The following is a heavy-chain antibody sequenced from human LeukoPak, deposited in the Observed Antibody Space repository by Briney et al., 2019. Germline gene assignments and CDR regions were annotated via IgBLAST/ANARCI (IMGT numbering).Heavy chain of an antibody. V-gene: IGHV3-74*01. J-gene: IGHJ5*02. D-gene: IGHD3-22*01. CDR2: INSDGINT. Sequence: GGSLRLSRAASGFTFSNYWMHWVRQAPGKGLVWVSRINSDGINTSYADSVKGRFTISRDNAKNTLNLQMNSLRAEDTAVYYCARDLGQYYDTSDNWFDPWGQGTLSPSPQ. CDR1: GFTFSNYW. CDR3: ARDLGQYYDTSDNWFDP.